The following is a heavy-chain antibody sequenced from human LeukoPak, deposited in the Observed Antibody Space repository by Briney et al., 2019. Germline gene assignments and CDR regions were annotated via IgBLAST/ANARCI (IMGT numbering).Heavy chain of an antibody. V-gene: IGHV3-53*01. CDR1: GFTVSRNY. CDR3: AKDLCSGGSCFFDY. D-gene: IGHD2-15*01. J-gene: IGHJ4*02. CDR2: VYSGGST. Sequence: AGGSLRLSCAASGFTVSRNYMSWVRQAPGKGLEWVSLVYSGGSTYYADSVKGRFTISRDNSKNTLYLQMNSLRAEDTAVYYCAKDLCSGGSCFFDYWGQGTLVTVSS.